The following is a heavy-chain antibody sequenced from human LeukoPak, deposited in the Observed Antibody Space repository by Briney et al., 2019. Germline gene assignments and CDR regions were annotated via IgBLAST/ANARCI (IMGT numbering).Heavy chain of an antibody. CDR2: IDWDDDE. CDR1: GFSLTTSGVG. CDR3: ARAVGSYVYYMDV. D-gene: IGHD5-18*01. Sequence: SGPTLVKPTQTLTLTCTFSGFSLTTSGVGLGWIRQPPGKALEWLARIDWDDDEYYSTSLKTRLTISKDTSKNQVVLTMTNVDPVDTGTYYCARAVGSYVYYMDVWGQGTTVTVSS. V-gene: IGHV2-70*12. J-gene: IGHJ6*03.